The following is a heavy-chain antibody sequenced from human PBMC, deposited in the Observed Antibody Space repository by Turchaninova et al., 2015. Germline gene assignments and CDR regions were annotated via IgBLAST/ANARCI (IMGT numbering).Heavy chain of an antibody. J-gene: IGHJ4*02. V-gene: IGHV4-34*01. Sequence: QVQLQQWGAGLLKPSETLSLPCAVFGGSLSNYYWTWIRHPPGRGLEWIWEIHPCGSTNYNPSLESRLTISVDTSKNQFSLKLTSLTAADTAVYYCARGRDAYKSGNYWGQGTLVTVSS. D-gene: IGHD5-24*01. CDR3: ARGRDAYKSGNY. CDR1: GGSLSNYY. CDR2: IHPCGST.